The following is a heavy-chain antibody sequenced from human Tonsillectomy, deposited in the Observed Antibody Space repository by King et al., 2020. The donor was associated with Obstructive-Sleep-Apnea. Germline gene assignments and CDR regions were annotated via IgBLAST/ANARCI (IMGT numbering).Heavy chain of an antibody. D-gene: IGHD2-15*01. V-gene: IGHV3-15*01. CDR3: TTDPLAATRYYYYYYGMDV. J-gene: IGHJ6*04. CDR1: GFTFSNAW. CDR2: IKSKTDGGTT. Sequence: EVQLVESGGGLIKPGGSLRLSCAASGFTFSNAWMSWVRQAPGKGLEWVGRIKSKTDGGTTDYAAPVKGRFTISRDDSKTTLYLQMNSLKTEDTAVYYCTTDPLAATRYYYYYYGMDVWGEGTTVTVSS.